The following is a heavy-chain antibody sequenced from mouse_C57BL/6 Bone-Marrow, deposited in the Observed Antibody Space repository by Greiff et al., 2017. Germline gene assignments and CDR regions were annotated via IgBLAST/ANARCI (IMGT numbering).Heavy chain of an antibody. CDR3: ARNYGSSLDY. CDR2: IWSGGST. Sequence: VQLVESGPGLVQPSQSLSITCTVSGFSLTSYGVHWVRQSPGKGLEWLGVIWSGGSTDYNAAFISRLSISKDNSKSQVFFKMNSLQADDTAIYCCARNYGSSLDYWGQGTTLTVSS. V-gene: IGHV2-2*01. J-gene: IGHJ2*01. D-gene: IGHD1-1*01. CDR1: GFSLTSYG.